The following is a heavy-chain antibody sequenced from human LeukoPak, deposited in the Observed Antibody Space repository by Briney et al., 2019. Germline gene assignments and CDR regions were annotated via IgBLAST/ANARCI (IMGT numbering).Heavy chain of an antibody. D-gene: IGHD4-17*01. V-gene: IGHV4-59*08. CDR1: GASISNYY. CDR2: IYYSGST. Sequence: PSETLSLTCTVSGASISNYYWSWIWQRPRTGLERIGYIYYSGSTNYNPSLKSRVTISVDTSKNQFSLKLSSVTAADTAVYYCARQRGDYGDFNWYFDLWGRGTLVTVSS. CDR3: ARQRGDYGDFNWYFDL. J-gene: IGHJ2*01.